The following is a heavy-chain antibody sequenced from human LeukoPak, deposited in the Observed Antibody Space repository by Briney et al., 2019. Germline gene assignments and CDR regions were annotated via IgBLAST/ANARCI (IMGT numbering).Heavy chain of an antibody. CDR1: GYSFTNYW. Sequence: GESLKISCKGSGYSFTNYWIGWVRQMPGKGLEWVAIIYPGDSDTRYSPSFQGQVTISADKSISTAYLQWSSLKASDTAMYYCATRDSLAHFQHWGQGTLVTVSS. D-gene: IGHD2-15*01. J-gene: IGHJ1*01. CDR3: ATRDSLAHFQH. CDR2: IYPGDSDT. V-gene: IGHV5-51*01.